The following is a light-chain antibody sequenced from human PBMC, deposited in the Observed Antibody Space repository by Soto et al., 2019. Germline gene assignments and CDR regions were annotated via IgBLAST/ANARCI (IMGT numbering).Light chain of an antibody. CDR3: QQYGSSPPYT. CDR2: GAS. V-gene: IGKV3-20*01. J-gene: IGKJ2*01. CDR1: QSVASDF. Sequence: EIVLTQSPGTLSLSPGERATLSCRASQSVASDFLAWYQQKPGQAPRLLIYGASSRATGIPDRFDGSGSGTDFTLTISTLEPEDFAVYYCQQYGSSPPYTFGQGTKLEIK.